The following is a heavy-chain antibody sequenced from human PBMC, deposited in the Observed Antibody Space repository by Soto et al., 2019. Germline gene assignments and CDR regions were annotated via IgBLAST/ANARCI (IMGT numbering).Heavy chain of an antibody. CDR3: VGFISGVVH. Sequence: GGSLRLSCAASGCTSSDHYMDWVRQAPGKGLELVGRTKNKAENYTTEYAASVKGRFSISRDESKNSLYLQMNSLKSEDTAVFYCVGFISGVVHWGEGT. CDR1: GCTSSDHY. D-gene: IGHD3-3*02. V-gene: IGHV3-72*01. CDR2: TKNKAENYTT. J-gene: IGHJ4*02.